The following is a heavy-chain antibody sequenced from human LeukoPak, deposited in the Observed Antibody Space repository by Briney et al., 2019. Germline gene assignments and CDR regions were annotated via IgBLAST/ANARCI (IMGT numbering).Heavy chain of an antibody. Sequence: SVKVSCKASGYTFTSYGISWVRQAPGQGLEWMGGIIPIFGTTNYAQKFQGRVTITADESTSTAYMELSSLRSEDTAVYYCARDLGSRDGYNPPNLFDNWGQGTLVTVSS. J-gene: IGHJ4*02. CDR1: GYTFTSYG. D-gene: IGHD5-24*01. CDR3: ARDLGSRDGYNPPNLFDN. CDR2: IIPIFGTT. V-gene: IGHV1-69*13.